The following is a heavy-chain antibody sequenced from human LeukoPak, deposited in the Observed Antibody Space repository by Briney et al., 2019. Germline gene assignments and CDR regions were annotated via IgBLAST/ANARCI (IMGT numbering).Heavy chain of an antibody. D-gene: IGHD5-24*01. CDR3: ARAVDGYTNYYYYYMDV. V-gene: IGHV1-69*05. CDR2: IIPIFGTA. J-gene: IGHJ6*03. Sequence: SVKVSCKASGGTFSSYAISWVRQAPGQGLEWMGGIIPIFGTANYAQKFQGRVTITTDESTSTAYMELSSLRSEDTAVYYCARAVDGYTNYYYYYMDVWGKGTTVTVSS. CDR1: GGTFSSYA.